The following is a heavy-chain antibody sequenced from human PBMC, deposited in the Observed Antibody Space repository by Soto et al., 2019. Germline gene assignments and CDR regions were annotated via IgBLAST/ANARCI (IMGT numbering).Heavy chain of an antibody. V-gene: IGHV5-51*01. J-gene: IGHJ6*02. CDR2: IYPGDSDT. D-gene: IGHD2-2*01. CDR1: GYSFTSYW. CDR3: ARRSRYAVGVYGMDV. Sequence: GESLNLSCKGSGYSFTSYWIGWVRQMPGKGLEWMGSIYPGDSDTRYSPSFQGQVTISADKSISTPYLQWSGLKASDTAVYYCARRSRYAVGVYGMDVWGQGTTVTVSS.